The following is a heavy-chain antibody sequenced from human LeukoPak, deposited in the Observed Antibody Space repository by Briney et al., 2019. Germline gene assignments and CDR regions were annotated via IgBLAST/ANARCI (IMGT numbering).Heavy chain of an antibody. CDR3: ASEEGRDGYNY. D-gene: IGHD5-24*01. V-gene: IGHV1-69*13. CDR1: GGTFSSYA. J-gene: IGHJ4*02. Sequence: PVKVSCKASGGTFSSYAISWARQAPGQGLEWMGGIIPIFGTANYAQKFQGRVTITADESTSTAYMELSSLRSEDTAVYYCASEEGRDGYNYWGQGTLVTVSS. CDR2: IIPIFGTA.